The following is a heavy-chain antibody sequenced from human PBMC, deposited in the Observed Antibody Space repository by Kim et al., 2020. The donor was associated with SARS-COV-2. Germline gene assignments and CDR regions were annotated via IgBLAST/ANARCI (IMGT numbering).Heavy chain of an antibody. Sequence: SRVTISVDKSKNQFSLKLSSVTAADTAVYYCARAIMITFGGVIASGWFDPWGQGTLVTVSS. D-gene: IGHD3-16*02. V-gene: IGHV4-4*02. CDR3: ARAIMITFGGVIASGWFDP. J-gene: IGHJ5*02.